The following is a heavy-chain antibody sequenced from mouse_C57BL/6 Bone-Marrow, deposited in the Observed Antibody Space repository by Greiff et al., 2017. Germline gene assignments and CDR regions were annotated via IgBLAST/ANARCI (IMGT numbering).Heavy chain of an antibody. CDR2: IRNKANGYTT. V-gene: IGHV7-3*01. CDR3: ARPNWDVYWYFGV. D-gene: IGHD4-1*01. CDR1: GFTFTDYY. J-gene: IGHJ1*03. Sequence: EVKLVESGGGLVQPGGSLSLSCAASGFTFTDYYMSWVRQPPGKALEWLGFIRNKANGYTTEYSAPVKGRFTISRDNSQSILYLQMNALRAEDSATEYCARPNWDVYWYFGVWGTGTTVTVSA.